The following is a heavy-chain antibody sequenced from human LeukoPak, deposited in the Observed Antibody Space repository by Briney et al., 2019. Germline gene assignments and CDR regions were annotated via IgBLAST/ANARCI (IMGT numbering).Heavy chain of an antibody. D-gene: IGHD2-15*01. V-gene: IGHV4-39*07. CDR3: AGYCSGGSCPYYYYGMDV. Sequence: PSETLSLTCTVSGGSISSSSYYWGWIRQPPGKGLEWIGSIYYSGSTYYNPSLKSRVTISVDKSKNQFSLKLSSVTAADTAVYYCAGYCSGGSCPYYYYGMDVWGQGTTVTVSS. CDR2: IYYSGST. CDR1: GGSISSSSYY. J-gene: IGHJ6*02.